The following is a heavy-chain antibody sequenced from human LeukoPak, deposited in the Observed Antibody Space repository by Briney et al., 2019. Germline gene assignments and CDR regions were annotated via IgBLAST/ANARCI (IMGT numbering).Heavy chain of an antibody. CDR3: ARGGVDLVFIDAFDN. J-gene: IGHJ3*02. V-gene: IGHV4-34*01. CDR2: INHSGST. CDR1: GGSFSGYY. D-gene: IGHD2-21*01. Sequence: PSETLSLTCAVYGGSFSGYYWSWIRQPPGKGLEWIGEINHSGSTNYNPSLKSRVTISVDTSKNQFSLKLSSVTAADTAVYYCARGGVDLVFIDAFDNWGQGTMVTVSS.